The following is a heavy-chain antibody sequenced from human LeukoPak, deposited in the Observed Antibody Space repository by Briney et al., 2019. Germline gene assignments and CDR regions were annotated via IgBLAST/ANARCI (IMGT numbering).Heavy chain of an antibody. V-gene: IGHV3-15*01. Sequence: GGSLRLSCAASGFKFSDAWMTWVRQAPGKGLEWVGRIKSKTDGGTTDYAAPVKGRFTISRDDSKNTLYLQMNSLKTEDTAVYYCTSSGWYSAEYFQHWGQGTLVTVSS. D-gene: IGHD6-19*01. CDR3: TSSGWYSAEYFQH. CDR2: IKSKTDGGTT. CDR1: GFKFSDAW. J-gene: IGHJ1*01.